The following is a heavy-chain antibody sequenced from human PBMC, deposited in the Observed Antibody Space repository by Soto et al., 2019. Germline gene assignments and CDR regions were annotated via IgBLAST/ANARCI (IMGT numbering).Heavy chain of an antibody. D-gene: IGHD3-3*01. V-gene: IGHV1-69*01. CDR1: GGTFSSYA. Sequence: QVQLVQSGAEVKKPGSSVKVSCKASGGTFSSYAISWVRQAPGQGLEWMGGTIPIFGTANYAQKFQGRVTITADESTGTAYMELSSLRSEDTAVYYCARGKKYYDFWSGYPPDYYYYGMDVWGQGTTVTVSS. CDR3: ARGKKYYDFWSGYPPDYYYYGMDV. J-gene: IGHJ6*02. CDR2: TIPIFGTA.